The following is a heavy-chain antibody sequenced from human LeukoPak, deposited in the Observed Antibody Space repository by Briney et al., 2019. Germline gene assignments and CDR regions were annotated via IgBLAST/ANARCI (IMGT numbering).Heavy chain of an antibody. J-gene: IGHJ6*03. CDR3: ARVEMATITFRYYYYMDV. CDR2: ISYDGSNK. CDR1: GFTFSSYA. Sequence: GGSLRLSCAASGFTFSSYAMHWVRQAPGKGLEWVAVISYDGSNKYYADSVKGRFTISRGNAKNSLYLQMNSLRAEDTAVYYCARVEMATITFRYYYYMDVWGKGTTVTVSS. D-gene: IGHD5-24*01. V-gene: IGHV3-30*04.